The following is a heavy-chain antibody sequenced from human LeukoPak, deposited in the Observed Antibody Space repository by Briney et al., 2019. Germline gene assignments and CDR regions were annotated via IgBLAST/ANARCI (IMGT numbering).Heavy chain of an antibody. J-gene: IGHJ4*02. Sequence: GGSLRLSCVASAFTFSSYEMNWVRQAPGKGLEWVSYISSSGSTIYYADSVKGRFSTSRDNAKNSLFLQMNSLRAEDTAVYYCAREENYDFWSGYYYYWGQGTLVTVSS. CDR1: AFTFSSYE. CDR2: ISSSGSTI. V-gene: IGHV3-48*03. CDR3: AREENYDFWSGYYYY. D-gene: IGHD3-3*01.